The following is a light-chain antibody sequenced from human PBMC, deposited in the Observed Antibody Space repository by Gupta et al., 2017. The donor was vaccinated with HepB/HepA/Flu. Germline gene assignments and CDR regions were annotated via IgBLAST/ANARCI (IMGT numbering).Light chain of an antibody. CDR2: KAS. CDR3: QQYNSYPWT. Sequence: DTEMTQSPSALSATVRGKVTHNCRASQNNSTWVAWYQQKPGKPPNLLIYKASSLKTGVPSRFSGSGSGTEFTLTISSLQPDDVATYYCQQYNSYPWTFGQGTKVEIK. J-gene: IGKJ1*01. V-gene: IGKV1-5*03. CDR1: QNNSTW.